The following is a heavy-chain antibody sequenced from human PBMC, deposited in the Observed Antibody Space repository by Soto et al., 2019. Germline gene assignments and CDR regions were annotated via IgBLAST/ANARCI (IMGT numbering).Heavy chain of an antibody. CDR2: ISYDGSNT. J-gene: IGHJ4*02. CDR1: GFTFSSFA. D-gene: IGHD1-26*01. V-gene: IGHV3-30-3*01. CDR3: AKDLTLGIVGAWGHYFEY. Sequence: QVQLVESGGGVLQPGRSLRLSCAASGFTFSSFAMHWVRQAPGKGLEWVAFISYDGSNTYYADSVKGRVTISRDNSKKTVYLEINNLRAEDTAVYHCAKDLTLGIVGAWGHYFEYWGQGTLVTVSS.